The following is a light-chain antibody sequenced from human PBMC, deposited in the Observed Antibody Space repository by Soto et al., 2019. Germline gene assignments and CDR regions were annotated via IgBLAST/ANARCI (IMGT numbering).Light chain of an antibody. CDR2: DAS. CDR1: QDITID. Sequence: QMTQSPSSLSASVGDTVTITCRASQDITIDVAWYQQKPGKPPSLLISDASTLHSGVPSRFSGSGYATDFPLLITTRRPEEVETYSFNKNNVFPPTFAGGPKV. V-gene: IGKV1-27*01. CDR3: NKNNVFPPT. J-gene: IGKJ4*01.